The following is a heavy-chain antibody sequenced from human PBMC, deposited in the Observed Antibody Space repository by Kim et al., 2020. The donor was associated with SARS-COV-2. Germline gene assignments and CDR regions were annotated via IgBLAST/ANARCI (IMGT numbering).Heavy chain of an antibody. V-gene: IGHV3-30-3*01. CDR2: ISYDGSNK. J-gene: IGHJ3*02. CDR1: GFTFSSYA. Sequence: GGSLRLSCAASGFTFSSYAMHWVRQAPGKGLEWVAVISYDGSNKYYADSVKGRFTISRDNSKNTLYLQMNSLRAEDTAVYYCARYGSVSYLGAFDIWGQG. D-gene: IGHD3-10*01. CDR3: ARYGSVSYLGAFDI.